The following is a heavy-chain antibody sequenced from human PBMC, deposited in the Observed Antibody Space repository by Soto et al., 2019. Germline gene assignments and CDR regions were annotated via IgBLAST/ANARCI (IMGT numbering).Heavy chain of an antibody. J-gene: IGHJ4*02. Sequence: QVQLQESGPGLVKPSETLSLTCTVSGGSISSYYWSWIRQPPGKGLEWIGYIYYSGSTNYNPSLNSRVPISVDTSKNQFSLKLSSVTAADTAVYYCARAYGGYADYWGQGALVTVSS. V-gene: IGHV4-59*01. CDR3: ARAYGGYADY. CDR2: IYYSGST. D-gene: IGHD5-12*01. CDR1: GGSISSYY.